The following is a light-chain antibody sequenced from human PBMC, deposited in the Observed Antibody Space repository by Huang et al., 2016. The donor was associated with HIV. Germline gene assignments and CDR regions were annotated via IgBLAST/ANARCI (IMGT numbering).Light chain of an antibody. J-gene: IGKJ2*01. CDR3: QQYGSSPRVYT. Sequence: EFVLTQSPGTLSWSPGERATLSCRASQSVSSSYLAWYQQKHGQAPRLHILGASRRATGIPDRFSGSGCGTDFTLTISRLGPEDFAVYYCQQYGSSPRVYTFGQGTKLEIK. CDR2: GAS. V-gene: IGKV3-20*01. CDR1: QSVSSSY.